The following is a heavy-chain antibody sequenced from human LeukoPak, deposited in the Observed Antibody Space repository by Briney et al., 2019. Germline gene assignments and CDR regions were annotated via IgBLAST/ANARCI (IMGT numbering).Heavy chain of an antibody. CDR2: IYHSGST. CDR1: GGSISSGGYS. V-gene: IGHV4-30-2*01. D-gene: IGHD6-13*01. J-gene: IGHJ4*02. Sequence: SETLSLTCAVSGGSISSGGYSWSWIRQPPGKGLEWIGYIYHSGSTYYNPSLKSRVTISVDRSKNQFSLKLSSVTAADTAVYYCASSYSSSWYAHAFDYWGQGTLVTVSS. CDR3: ASSYSSSWYAHAFDY.